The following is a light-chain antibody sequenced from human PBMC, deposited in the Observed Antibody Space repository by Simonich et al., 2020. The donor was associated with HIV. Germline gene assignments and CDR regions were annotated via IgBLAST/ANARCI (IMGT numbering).Light chain of an antibody. Sequence: EIVLTQSPATLSLSPGERATLSCRASQSVSIYLAWYQQKPGQAPRLLIYDASNRATGTPARFRGSGSGTDFTLTISSLEPEDFAVYYCQQRSNWPPGNTFGGGTKVEIK. CDR3: QQRSNWPPGNT. CDR1: QSVSIY. CDR2: DAS. J-gene: IGKJ4*01. V-gene: IGKV3-11*01.